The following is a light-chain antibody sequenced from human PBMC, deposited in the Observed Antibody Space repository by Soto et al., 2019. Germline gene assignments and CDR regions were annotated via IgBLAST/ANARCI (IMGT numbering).Light chain of an antibody. V-gene: IGKV4-1*01. CDR2: GAS. Sequence: DIVMTQSPDSLAVSLGGRATINCKSXQXXFYSYNNKNYLAWYQQKPGQVPRLLIYGASTRATGIPARFSGSGSGTEFTLTISSLQSEDFAVYYCQQYNNWPITFGQGTRLEIK. CDR3: QQYNNWPIT. J-gene: IGKJ5*01. CDR1: QXXFYSYNNKNY.